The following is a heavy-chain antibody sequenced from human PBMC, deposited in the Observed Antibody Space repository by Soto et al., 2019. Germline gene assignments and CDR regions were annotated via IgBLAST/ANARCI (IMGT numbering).Heavy chain of an antibody. CDR1: GYTFTSYG. D-gene: IGHD3-3*01. V-gene: IGHV1-18*01. CDR3: ARASITIFGVVIILNWFDP. Sequence: GASVKVSCKASGYTFTSYGISWVRQAPGQGLEWMGWISAYNGNTNYAQKLQGRVTMTTDTSTSTAYMELGSLRSDDTAVYYCARASITIFGVVIILNWFDPWGQGTLVTVSS. CDR2: ISAYNGNT. J-gene: IGHJ5*02.